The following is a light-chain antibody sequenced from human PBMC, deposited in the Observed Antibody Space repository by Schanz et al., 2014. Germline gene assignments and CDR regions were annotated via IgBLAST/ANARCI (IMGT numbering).Light chain of an antibody. CDR1: QSVSSY. CDR3: QQYNYWPDT. V-gene: IGKV3-15*01. CDR2: GAS. Sequence: EIVLTQSPATLSLSPGERATLSCRASQSVSSYLAWYQQKPGQAPRLLIYGASSRATGIPARFSGSGSGTEFTLTISSLQSEDSAVYYCQQYNYWPDTFGQGTKLEI. J-gene: IGKJ2*01.